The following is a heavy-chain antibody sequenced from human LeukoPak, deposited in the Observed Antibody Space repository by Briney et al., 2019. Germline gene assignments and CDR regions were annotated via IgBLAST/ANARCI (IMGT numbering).Heavy chain of an antibody. Sequence: GSLRLSCAASGFTFSNAWMSWVRQAPGKGLEWVGRIKSKTDGGTTDYAAPVKGRFTISRDDSKNTLYLQMNSLKTEDTAVYYCTTASNTYYDFWSGYPLDYWGQGTLVTVSS. CDR3: TTASNTYYDFWSGYPLDY. V-gene: IGHV3-15*01. CDR1: GFTFSNAW. CDR2: IKSKTDGGTT. D-gene: IGHD3-3*01. J-gene: IGHJ4*02.